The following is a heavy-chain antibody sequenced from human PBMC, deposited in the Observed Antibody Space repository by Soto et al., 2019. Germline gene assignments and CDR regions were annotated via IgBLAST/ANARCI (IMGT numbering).Heavy chain of an antibody. V-gene: IGHV3-23*01. CDR1: GFALITYG. J-gene: IGHJ6*02. Sequence: GSLRLSCASSGFALITYGMTWVRQAPGKGLEWVSAITGTGGNTYYVDSVKGRFTSSRDNSKNMLYLQVNSLRVEDTAVYYCARIRGYWYGLDVWGQGNTVTVSS. CDR3: ARIRGYWYGLDV. CDR2: ITGTGGNT.